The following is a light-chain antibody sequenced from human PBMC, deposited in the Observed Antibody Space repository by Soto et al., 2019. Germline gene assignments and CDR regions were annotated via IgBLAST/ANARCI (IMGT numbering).Light chain of an antibody. J-gene: IGKJ5*01. V-gene: IGKV1-9*01. CDR1: QGISSY. Sequence: DIQLTQSPSFLSASVGDRVTITCRASQGISSYLAWYQQKPGKAPKFLIYAASTLQSGVPSRFSGSGSGTECTLTISSLPPEDFATYDCQQLNSYPPSITFGQGTRLEIK. CDR3: QQLNSYPPSIT. CDR2: AAS.